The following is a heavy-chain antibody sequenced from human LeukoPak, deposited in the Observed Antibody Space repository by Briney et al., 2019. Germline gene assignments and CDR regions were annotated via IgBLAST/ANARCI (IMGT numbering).Heavy chain of an antibody. Sequence: SQTLSLTCAVSGGSISSGAYSWSWIRQSPRKGLEWIGYDYYSGGTYYNPSLKSRVTVSVDTSKNQFSLKLSSVTAADTAVYYCASHSGGYAYWGQGTLVTVSS. CDR3: ASHSGGYAY. CDR2: DYYSGGT. D-gene: IGHD5-12*01. V-gene: IGHV4-30-4*07. CDR1: GGSISSGAYS. J-gene: IGHJ4*02.